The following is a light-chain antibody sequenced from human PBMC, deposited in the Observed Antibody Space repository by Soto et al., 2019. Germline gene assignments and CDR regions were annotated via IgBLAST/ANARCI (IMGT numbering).Light chain of an antibody. CDR3: QKYGGPLLYT. Sequence: EIVLTQSPGTLSLSPGERATLSCRASQSVASTGLAWYQQKPGQAPRLLIHAASSRATGIPDRVSGSGTRTHITLTISRLEPEDFAVNYCQKYGGPLLYTFGPGTKLEI. CDR1: QSVASTG. V-gene: IGKV3-20*01. J-gene: IGKJ2*01. CDR2: AAS.